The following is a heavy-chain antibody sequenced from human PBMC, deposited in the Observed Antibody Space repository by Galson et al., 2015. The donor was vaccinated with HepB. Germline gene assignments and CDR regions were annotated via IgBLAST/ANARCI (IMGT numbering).Heavy chain of an antibody. CDR1: TFIFSTYS. CDR3: LRLGDLSGYSSS. J-gene: IGHJ5*02. CDR2: IGSEANNYAA. Sequence: SLRLSCAASTFIFSTYSMNWVRQAPGKGLEWVGRIGSEANNYAAAYTASVKGRFTISRDDSKNTAYLQMNSLRTEDTAVYYCLRLGDLSGYSSSWGQGTLVTVSS. V-gene: IGHV3-73*01. D-gene: IGHD3-22*01.